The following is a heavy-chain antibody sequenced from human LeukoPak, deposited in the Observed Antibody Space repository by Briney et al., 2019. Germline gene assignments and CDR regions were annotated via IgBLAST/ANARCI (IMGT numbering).Heavy chain of an antibody. J-gene: IGHJ4*02. CDR2: INAVSGNT. Sequence: GASVKVSCKASGYTLINYAINWGRQAPGQRPEWIGWINAVSGNTKYSQKFQGRVTITRDTSASTAYMELSSLRSEDTAVYYCARGPRAAADDYWGQGTLVTVSS. CDR1: GYTLINYA. V-gene: IGHV1-3*01. CDR3: ARGPRAAADDY. D-gene: IGHD6-13*01.